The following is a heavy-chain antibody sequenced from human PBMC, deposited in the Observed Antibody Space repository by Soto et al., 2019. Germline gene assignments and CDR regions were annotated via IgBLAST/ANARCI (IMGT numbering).Heavy chain of an antibody. CDR3: ARAYYDLFTGYYFFDY. Sequence: EVQLVESGGGLVQPGGSLRLSCAASGFTVSSNYMSWVRQAPGKGLEWVSVIYSGGSTYYADSVKGRFTISRHNSKNPLYIKMNSMIDEDTAVYYCARAYYDLFTGYYFFDYWGQGTLVTVSS. J-gene: IGHJ4*02. V-gene: IGHV3-53*04. D-gene: IGHD3-9*01. CDR2: IYSGGST. CDR1: GFTVSSNY.